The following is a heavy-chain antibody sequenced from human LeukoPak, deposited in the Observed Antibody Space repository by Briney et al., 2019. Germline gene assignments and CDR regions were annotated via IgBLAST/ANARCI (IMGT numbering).Heavy chain of an antibody. CDR2: IYTGGST. D-gene: IGHD3-22*01. J-gene: IGHJ4*02. Sequence: SETLSLTCTVSGGSISSYYWSWIRQPPGKGLEWIGYIYTGGSTNYNPSLKSRVTISVDTSKNQFSLKLSSVTAADTAVYYCARGFVITPFTYYFDYWGQGTLVTVSS. CDR3: ARGFVITPFTYYFDY. CDR1: GGSISSYY. V-gene: IGHV4-4*09.